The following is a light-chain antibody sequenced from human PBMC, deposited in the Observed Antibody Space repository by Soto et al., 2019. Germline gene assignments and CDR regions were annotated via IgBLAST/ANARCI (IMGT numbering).Light chain of an antibody. V-gene: IGKV3-15*01. CDR1: QSVSSN. J-gene: IGKJ5*01. Sequence: ETVMTQSPATLSVSPGERVTLSCRASQSVSSNLAWYQQKSGQAPRLLIYGASTRATGIPDRFSGSGSGTEFTLTISSLQSEDFGIYYCQQYNNWPPVTFGQGTRLEIK. CDR2: GAS. CDR3: QQYNNWPPVT.